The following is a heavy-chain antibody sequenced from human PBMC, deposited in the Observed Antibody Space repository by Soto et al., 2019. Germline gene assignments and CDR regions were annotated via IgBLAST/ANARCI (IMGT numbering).Heavy chain of an antibody. V-gene: IGHV3-30*03. CDR1: GFTFSSYA. J-gene: IGHJ4*02. Sequence: QVQLVESGGTVVQPGRSLRLSCAASGFTFSSYALHWVRQAPGKGLEWVTLISYDASNKYYGNSVKGRFTISRDNSKNTLYLQMDSLRAEDTAVYYCARSGGWGIDYWGQGTLVTVSS. CDR3: ARSGGWGIDY. CDR2: ISYDASNK. D-gene: IGHD6-19*01.